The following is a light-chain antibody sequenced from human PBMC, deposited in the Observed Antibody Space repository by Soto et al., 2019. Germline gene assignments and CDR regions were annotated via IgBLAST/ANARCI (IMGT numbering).Light chain of an antibody. CDR3: QVWDVSTVHYV. Sequence: SYELTQPPSMSVAPGQTARITCGVNNIGSKTVHWYQQKAGQAPVLVVYDDSDRPSGIPERFSGSNSGNTATLTTSRVEAGDEADYYCQVWDVSTVHYVFGTGTKVTVL. J-gene: IGLJ1*01. V-gene: IGLV3-21*02. CDR1: NIGSKT. CDR2: DDS.